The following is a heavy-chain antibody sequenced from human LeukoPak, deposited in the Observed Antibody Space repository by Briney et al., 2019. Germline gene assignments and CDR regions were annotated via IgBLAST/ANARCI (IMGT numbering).Heavy chain of an antibody. CDR2: ILYSGST. CDR3: ARGGRITTVVGFNYFDP. CDR1: GGSISSSSYY. Sequence: PSETLSLTCTVSGGSISSSSYYWGWIRQPPGKGLEWIGSILYSGSTYYIPSLKSRVSISIDTSKNQFSLKLSSVTAADTALYYCARGGRITTVVGFNYFDPWGQGTLVTVSS. V-gene: IGHV4-39*07. J-gene: IGHJ5*02. D-gene: IGHD6-19*01.